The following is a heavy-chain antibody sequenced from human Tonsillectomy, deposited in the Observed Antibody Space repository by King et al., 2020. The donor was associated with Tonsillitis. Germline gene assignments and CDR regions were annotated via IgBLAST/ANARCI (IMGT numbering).Heavy chain of an antibody. V-gene: IGHV3-7*01. J-gene: IGHJ6*02. CDR1: GSTFSAYW. D-gene: IGHD3-16*01. CDR2: IKEDGSEK. Sequence: VQLVESGGGLVQPGGSLRLSCAASGSTFSAYWMTWVRQAPGKGLEWVAKIKEDGSEKYYLDSVKGRFTISRDNTKNSLYLQMNSLGAGDTALYYCARIMSYGMDVWGQGTTVTVSS. CDR3: ARIMSYGMDV.